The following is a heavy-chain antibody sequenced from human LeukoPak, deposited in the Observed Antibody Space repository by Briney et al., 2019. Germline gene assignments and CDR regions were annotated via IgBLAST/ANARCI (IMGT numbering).Heavy chain of an antibody. CDR1: GVTFSGSA. Sequence: PVGSLRLSCAAPGVTFSGSAMHWVRQASGKGLWWVCRIRSKANSYATAYAASVKGRFTISRDDSKNTAYLQMNSLKTEDTAVYYCTFTEEGDYYYYYYMDVWGKGTTVTVSS. CDR3: TFTEEGDYYYYYYMDV. J-gene: IGHJ6*03. D-gene: IGHD3-16*01. V-gene: IGHV3-73*01. CDR2: IRSKANSYAT.